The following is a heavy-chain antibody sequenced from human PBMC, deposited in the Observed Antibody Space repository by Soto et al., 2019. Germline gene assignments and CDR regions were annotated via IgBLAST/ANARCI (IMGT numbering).Heavy chain of an antibody. D-gene: IGHD2-8*01. J-gene: IGHJ4*02. CDR1: GFTFDDYG. V-gene: IGHV3-9*01. CDR2: ISWNSGSI. CDR3: AKPPVNGFDY. Sequence: GGSLRLSCAASGFTFDDYGMHWVRQAPGKGLEWVSGISWNSGSIGYADSVKGRFTISRDNAKNSLYLQMNSLRAEDTALYYCAKPPVNGFDYWGQGTLVTVSS.